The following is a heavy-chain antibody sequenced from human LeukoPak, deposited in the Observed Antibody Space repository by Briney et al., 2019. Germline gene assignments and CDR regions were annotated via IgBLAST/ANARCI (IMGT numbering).Heavy chain of an antibody. J-gene: IGHJ4*02. CDR2: ISWNSGSI. CDR3: ARDRGSYRPIDY. Sequence: GGSLRLSCAASRFTFGDFAMHWVRQAPGKGLEWVSGISWNSGSIGYADSVKGRFTISRDNAKNSLYLQMNSLRVEDTAIYYCARDRGSYRPIDYWGQGTLVTVSS. CDR1: RFTFGDFA. D-gene: IGHD1-26*01. V-gene: IGHV3-9*01.